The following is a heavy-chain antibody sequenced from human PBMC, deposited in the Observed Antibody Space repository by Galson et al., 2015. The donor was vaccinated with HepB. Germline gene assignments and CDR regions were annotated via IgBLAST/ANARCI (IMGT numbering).Heavy chain of an antibody. V-gene: IGHV1-18*01. J-gene: IGHJ6*02. CDR2: VSGYDGSA. D-gene: IGHD3-10*01. CDR1: EFDFNKYG. CDR3: ARDSRLELQLNNYYPYGMDV. Sequence: SVKVSCKASEFDFNKYGLSWVRQAPGQGLEWMGWVSGYDGSANYAPKFQGRVTMTTQTSTGTAFMEMRSLRSDDTAVYYCARDSRLELQLNNYYPYGMDVWGQGTAVVVS.